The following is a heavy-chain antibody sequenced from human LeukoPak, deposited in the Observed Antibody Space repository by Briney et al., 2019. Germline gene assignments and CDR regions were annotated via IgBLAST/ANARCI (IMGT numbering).Heavy chain of an antibody. CDR1: GGTFGSYA. J-gene: IGHJ6*03. D-gene: IGHD3-10*01. CDR3: ARDLTDHYYGRDYYYHMDV. CDR2: IIPIFGTA. Sequence: VASVKVSCKASGGTFGSYAISWVRQAPGQGLEWMGGIIPIFGTANYAQKFQGRVTITADESTSTAYMELSSLRSEDTAVYYCARDLTDHYYGRDYYYHMDVWGKGTTVTISS. V-gene: IGHV1-69*13.